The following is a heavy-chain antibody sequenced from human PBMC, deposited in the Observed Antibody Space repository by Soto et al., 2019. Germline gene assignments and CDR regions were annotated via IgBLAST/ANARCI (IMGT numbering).Heavy chain of an antibody. V-gene: IGHV4-59*01. J-gene: IGHJ4*02. CDR2: IYYSGST. Sequence: SETLSLTCTVSGGSISSYYWSWIRQPPGKGLEWIGYIYYSGSTNYNPSLKSRVTISVDTSKNQFSLKLSSVTAADTAVYYCARTIPSSGWYLDYFDYWGQGTLVTVSS. CDR3: ARTIPSSGWYLDYFDY. D-gene: IGHD6-19*01. CDR1: GGSISSYY.